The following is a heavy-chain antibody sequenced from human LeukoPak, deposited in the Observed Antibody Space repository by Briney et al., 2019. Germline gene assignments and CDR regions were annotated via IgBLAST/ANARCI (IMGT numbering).Heavy chain of an antibody. CDR2: ISYDGSSK. J-gene: IGHJ4*02. D-gene: IGHD1-26*01. V-gene: IGHV3-30*04. CDR1: GFTFSTYA. Sequence: GGSLRLSCAASGFTFSTYAMHWVRQAPGKGLEWVAVISYDGSSKYYADSVKGRFTISRDNAKNSLYLQMNSLRAEDTAVYYCAREGGSYSFDYWGQGTLVTVSS. CDR3: AREGGSYSFDY.